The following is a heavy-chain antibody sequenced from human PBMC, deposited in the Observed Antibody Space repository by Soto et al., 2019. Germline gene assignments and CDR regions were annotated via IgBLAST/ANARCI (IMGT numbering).Heavy chain of an antibody. CDR2: ISSSSSYI. CDR3: ARDRVIVGATPRYYYGMDV. Sequence: EVQLVESGGGLVKPGGSLRLSCAASGFTFSSYSMNWVRQAPGKGLEWVSSISSSSSYIYYADSVKGRFTISRDNAKNSRHLQMNTLKAEDTTMYYCARDRVIVGATPRYYYGMDVWGQGTTVTVSS. J-gene: IGHJ6*02. D-gene: IGHD1-26*01. V-gene: IGHV3-21*01. CDR1: GFTFSSYS.